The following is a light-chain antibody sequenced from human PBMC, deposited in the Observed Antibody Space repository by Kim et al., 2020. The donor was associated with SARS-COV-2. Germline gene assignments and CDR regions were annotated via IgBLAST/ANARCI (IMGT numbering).Light chain of an antibody. CDR2: ATS. CDR3: KQSLSPPPIT. J-gene: IGKJ5*01. CDR1: QTVRSIY. V-gene: IGKV3-20*01. Sequence: PGERATRSCRASQTVRSIYLAWYQQKPGQATRLLIYATSSRVTGIPDRFSGSGSGTDFTLTISRVEPEDSAVYYCKQSLSPPPITFGQGTRLEIK.